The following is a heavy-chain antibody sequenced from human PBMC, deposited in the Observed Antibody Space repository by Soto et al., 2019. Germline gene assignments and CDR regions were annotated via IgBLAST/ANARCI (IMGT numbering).Heavy chain of an antibody. Sequence: QLQLLQSGADMKKPGASVKVSCKSSAYIFTSYGISWVRQAPGQGLEWVGWISANNGETNYAEKCQDRVTMTTDTSTSTAYMELRSLTSEDTAVYFCARVGSMVRGVIVKREFDFWGQGTLVTVSS. D-gene: IGHD3-10*01. CDR2: ISANNGET. J-gene: IGHJ4*02. V-gene: IGHV1-18*01. CDR3: ARVGSMVRGVIVKREFDF. CDR1: AYIFTSYG.